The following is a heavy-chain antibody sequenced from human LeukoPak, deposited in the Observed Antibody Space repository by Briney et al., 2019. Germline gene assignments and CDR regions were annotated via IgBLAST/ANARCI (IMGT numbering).Heavy chain of an antibody. CDR2: INNSGST. CDR1: GGSFSGYY. Sequence: SETLSLTCAVYGGSFSGYYWSWVRQPPGKGLEGIGEINNSGSTNYTPSLKSRVTISVDTSKNQFSLKLSSVTAADTAVYYSARGLLNGNVARFFDYWGQGTLVTVSS. D-gene: IGHD1-1*01. J-gene: IGHJ4*02. CDR3: ARGLLNGNVARFFDY. V-gene: IGHV4-34*01.